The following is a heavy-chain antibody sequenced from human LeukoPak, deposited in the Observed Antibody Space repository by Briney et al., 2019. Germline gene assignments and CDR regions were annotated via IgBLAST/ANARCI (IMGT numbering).Heavy chain of an antibody. Sequence: PGGSLRLSCAAPGFTFSSYAMHWVRQAPGKGLEYVSAISSNGGSTYYANSVKGRFTISRDNSKNTVYVQMGSLRAEDMAVYYCARSYGDYYYYYYMDVWGKGTTVTISS. CDR1: GFTFSSYA. J-gene: IGHJ6*03. CDR2: ISSNGGST. V-gene: IGHV3-64*01. CDR3: ARSYGDYYYYYYMDV. D-gene: IGHD4-17*01.